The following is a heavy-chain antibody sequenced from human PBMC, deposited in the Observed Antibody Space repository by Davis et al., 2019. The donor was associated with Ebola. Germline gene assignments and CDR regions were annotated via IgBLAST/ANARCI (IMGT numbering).Heavy chain of an antibody. CDR2: ISSSSSYI. Sequence: PGGSLRLSCAASGFTFSSYSMNWVRQAPGKGLEWVSSISSSSSYIYYADSVKGRFTISRDNAKNSLYLQMNSLRAEDTAVYYCARDMKRYSSSWTKGYYYYYGMDVWGQGTTVTVSS. CDR3: ARDMKRYSSSWTKGYYYYYGMDV. J-gene: IGHJ6*02. D-gene: IGHD6-13*01. V-gene: IGHV3-21*01. CDR1: GFTFSSYS.